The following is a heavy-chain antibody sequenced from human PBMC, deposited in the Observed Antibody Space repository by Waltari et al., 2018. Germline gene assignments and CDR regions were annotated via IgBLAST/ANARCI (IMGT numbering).Heavy chain of an antibody. D-gene: IGHD2-2*01. Sequence: QVQLQESGPGLVKPSRTLSVTCAVSGDSISGSFWWSWVRQTPGKGLEWIGQIHGSGRINYNPSLESRVTVSRDTSNNQFSLKLTSATAADTAVYFCARDRGRVLYLDSWGQGILVTVSP. CDR2: IHGSGRI. V-gene: IGHV4-4*02. J-gene: IGHJ4*02. CDR1: GDSISGSFW. CDR3: ARDRGRVLYLDS.